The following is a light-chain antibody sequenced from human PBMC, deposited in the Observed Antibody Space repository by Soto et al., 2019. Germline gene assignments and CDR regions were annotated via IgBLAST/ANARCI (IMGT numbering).Light chain of an antibody. CDR2: GAS. J-gene: IGKJ1*01. V-gene: IGKV3-15*01. CDR3: QQYNNWPSWT. CDR1: QSVSSN. Sequence: ENVTNQSPSTLSVSPRERATLSCRASQSVSSNLAWYQQKPGQAPRLLIYGASTRATGIPARFSGSGSGAEFTLTISSLQSEDFAVYYCQQYNNWPSWTFGQGTKVDIK.